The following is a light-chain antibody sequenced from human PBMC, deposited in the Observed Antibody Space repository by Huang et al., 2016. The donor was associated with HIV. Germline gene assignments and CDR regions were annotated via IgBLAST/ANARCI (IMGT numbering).Light chain of an antibody. V-gene: IGKV2-28*01. CDR3: MQALQTPPT. Sequence: IVLTQSPLSLHVTPGEPASISCRSSQSLLHINGYTFLDWSVQKPGQSPQLLIHLCFTRASGVPDRFSGSGSATDFTLKISIMEAEDVGVYYCMQALQTPPTFGGGTRVDLK. CDR2: LCF. CDR1: QSLLHINGYTF. J-gene: IGKJ4*01.